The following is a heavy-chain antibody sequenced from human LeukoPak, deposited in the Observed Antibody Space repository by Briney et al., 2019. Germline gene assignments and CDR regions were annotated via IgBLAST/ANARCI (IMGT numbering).Heavy chain of an antibody. CDR2: ISYDGTKK. J-gene: IGHJ3*02. D-gene: IGHD4-23*01. CDR1: GFTFSSYG. V-gene: IGHV3-30*18. Sequence: PGGSLRLSCAASGFTFSSYGMHWVRQAPGKGLEWVAVISYDGTKKYYADSVKGRFTISRDNSKNTLLLQMNSLRAEDTAVYYCAKIRDQLRWVLTNDDAFDIWGQGTMVTVSS. CDR3: AKIRDQLRWVLTNDDAFDI.